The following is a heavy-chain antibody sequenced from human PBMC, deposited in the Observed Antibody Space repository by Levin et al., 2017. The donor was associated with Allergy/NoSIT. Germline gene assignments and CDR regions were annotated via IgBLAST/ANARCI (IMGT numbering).Heavy chain of an antibody. Sequence: GESLKISCKASGYTFTSYYMHWVRQAPGQGLEWMGIINTSGSSTSYAQKFQGRVTMTRDTSTSTVYMELSSLKSEDTAVYYCARKDRGHFDYWGQGTLVTVSS. CDR2: INTSGSST. CDR1: GYTFTSYY. CDR3: ARKDRGHFDY. J-gene: IGHJ4*02. V-gene: IGHV1-46*01.